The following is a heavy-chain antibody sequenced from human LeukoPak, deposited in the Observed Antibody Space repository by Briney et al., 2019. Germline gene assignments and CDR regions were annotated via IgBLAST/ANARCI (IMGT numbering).Heavy chain of an antibody. CDR1: GYTFTSYD. J-gene: IGHJ5*02. Sequence: ASVKVSCKASGYTFTSYDINWVRQATGQGLEWMGWMNPNSGNTGSAQKFQGRVTMTRDTSISTAYMELSRLRSDDTAVYYCARSSIVVVVAARFDPWGQGTLVTVSS. CDR3: ARSSIVVVVAARFDP. CDR2: MNPNSGNT. V-gene: IGHV1-8*01. D-gene: IGHD2-15*01.